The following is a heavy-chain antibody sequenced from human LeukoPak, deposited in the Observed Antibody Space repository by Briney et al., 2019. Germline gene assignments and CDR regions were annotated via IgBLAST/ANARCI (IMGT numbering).Heavy chain of an antibody. D-gene: IGHD2-2*01. J-gene: IGHJ5*02. CDR3: AREAAYCSSTSCYNWFAP. Sequence: GGSLRLSCAASGFTFSSYEMNWVRQAPGKGLEWVSYISSSGSTIYYADSVKGRFTISRDNAKNSLYLQMNSLRAEDTAVYYCAREAAYCSSTSCYNWFAPWGQGTLVTVSS. CDR1: GFTFSSYE. V-gene: IGHV3-48*03. CDR2: ISSSGSTI.